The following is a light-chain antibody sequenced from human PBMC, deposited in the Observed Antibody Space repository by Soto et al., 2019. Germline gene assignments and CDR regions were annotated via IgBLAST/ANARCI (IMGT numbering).Light chain of an antibody. CDR3: QQYGGSLT. CDR2: GAS. Sequence: IVMTESPVALSASPGEKSTPPSRASQSVSTNLAWYQQKPGQAPRLLIYGASSRATGIPDRFSGSGSGTDFTLTINRLEPEDFAVYYCQQYGGSLTFGGGTKVDIK. V-gene: IGKV3-20*01. CDR1: QSVSTN. J-gene: IGKJ4*01.